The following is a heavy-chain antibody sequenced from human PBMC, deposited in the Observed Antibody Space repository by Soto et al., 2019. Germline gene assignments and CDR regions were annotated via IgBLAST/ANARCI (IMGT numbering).Heavy chain of an antibody. V-gene: IGHV4-34*01. CDR3: ARDGNYYDFWSGYYFRGFDY. D-gene: IGHD3-3*01. J-gene: IGHJ4*02. CDR2: INHSGST. CDR1: GGSFSGYY. Sequence: SETLSLTCAVYGGSFSGYYWSWIRQPPGKGLEWIGEINHSGSTNYNPSLKSRVTISVDTSKNQFSLKLSSVTAADTAVYYCARDGNYYDFWSGYYFRGFDYWGQGTLVTVSS.